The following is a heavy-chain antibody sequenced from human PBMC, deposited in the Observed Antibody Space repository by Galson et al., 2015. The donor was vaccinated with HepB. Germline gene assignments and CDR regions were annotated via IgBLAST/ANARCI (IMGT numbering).Heavy chain of an antibody. Sequence: SLRLSCAASGFTFSNYGMHWVRQAPGKGLEWVANIKQDGSKKYYVDSVKGRFTISRDNAKNSLYLQMNSLRAEDTAVYYCARDGPLYYDFWSGYYPGQGIDYWGQGTLVTVSS. V-gene: IGHV3-7*03. CDR3: ARDGPLYYDFWSGYYPGQGIDY. J-gene: IGHJ4*02. CDR1: GFTFSNYG. D-gene: IGHD3-3*01. CDR2: IKQDGSKK.